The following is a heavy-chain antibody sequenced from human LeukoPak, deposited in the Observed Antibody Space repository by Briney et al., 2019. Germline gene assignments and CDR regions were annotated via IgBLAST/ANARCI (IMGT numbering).Heavy chain of an antibody. CDR2: IYYSGSP. J-gene: IGHJ4*02. Sequence: PSETLSLTCTVSGGSISISSYYWGWIRQPPGKGLEWIGCIYYSGSPYYNPSLKSRVTISVDTSKNQFSLKLSSVTAADTAVYYCARRLMGAGSGSYYSFFDYWGQGTLVTVSS. CDR1: GGSISISSYY. V-gene: IGHV4-39*01. CDR3: ARRLMGAGSGSYYSFFDY. D-gene: IGHD3-10*01.